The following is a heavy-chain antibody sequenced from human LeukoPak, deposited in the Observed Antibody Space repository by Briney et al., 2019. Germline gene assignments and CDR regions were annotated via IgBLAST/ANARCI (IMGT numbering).Heavy chain of an antibody. Sequence: KAGGSLRLSCAASGFTFSDYYMSWIRQAPGKGLEWVSYISSSGSTIYYADSVKGRFTISRDNAKNSLYLQMNSLRAEDTAVYYCAWGYGGKESNWFDPWGQGTLVTVSS. CDR2: ISSSGSTI. CDR3: AWGYGGKESNWFDP. CDR1: GFTFSDYY. D-gene: IGHD4-23*01. V-gene: IGHV3-11*04. J-gene: IGHJ5*02.